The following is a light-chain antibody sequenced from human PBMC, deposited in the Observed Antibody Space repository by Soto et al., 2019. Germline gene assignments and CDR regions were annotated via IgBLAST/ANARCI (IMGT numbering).Light chain of an antibody. CDR2: AAS. Sequence: DIQMTQSPSSLSASVGDRVTITCRASQNINSYLNWYQHKPGKAPNLLIYAASSLQSGVPSRFSGSGSGTHFTLTLSSLQPEDSAIYYCQQSYNNPTFGQGTRLEIK. J-gene: IGKJ5*01. CDR3: QQSYNNPT. V-gene: IGKV1-39*01. CDR1: QNINSY.